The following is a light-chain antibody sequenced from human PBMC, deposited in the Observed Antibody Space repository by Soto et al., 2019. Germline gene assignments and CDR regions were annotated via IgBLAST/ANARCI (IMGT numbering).Light chain of an antibody. Sequence: DIQMTQSPSSLPASLGDRVTITCQASQDISNYLNWYQQKPGKAPKLLIWDSFNLETGVPSRFSGSGSGTDFTLIISSLQPEDIATYYCQHYGNLPITFGQGTRLEIK. CDR3: QHYGNLPIT. V-gene: IGKV1-33*01. CDR2: DSF. CDR1: QDISNY. J-gene: IGKJ5*01.